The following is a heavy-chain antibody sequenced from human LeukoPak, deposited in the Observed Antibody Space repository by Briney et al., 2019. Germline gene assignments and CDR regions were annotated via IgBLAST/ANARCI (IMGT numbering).Heavy chain of an antibody. CDR1: GFSFSSYA. CDR3: AKSGSSSWAYFDY. J-gene: IGHJ4*02. CDR2: ISDSGGST. Sequence: GGTLRLSCAASGFSFSSYAMSWVRQAPGTGLEWVSVISDSGGSTYYADSVKGRFTISRDNSKNTLYLQMNSLRAEDTAVFYCAKSGSSSWAYFDYWGQGTLVTVSS. V-gene: IGHV3-23*01. D-gene: IGHD6-13*01.